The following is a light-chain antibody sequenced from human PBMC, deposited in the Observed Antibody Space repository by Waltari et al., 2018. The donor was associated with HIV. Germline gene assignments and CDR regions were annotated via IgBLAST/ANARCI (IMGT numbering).Light chain of an antibody. CDR3: CSYAGSSTSV. CDR1: SSDVGSYTL. Sequence: QSALTPPAAVSGSPGQSITISCTGTSSDVGSYTLVSWYQQHPGKAPKLMIYEVSKRPSGVSNRFSGSKSGNTASLTISGLQAEDEADYYCCSYAGSSTSVFGGGTKLTVL. CDR2: EVS. V-gene: IGLV2-23*02. J-gene: IGLJ2*01.